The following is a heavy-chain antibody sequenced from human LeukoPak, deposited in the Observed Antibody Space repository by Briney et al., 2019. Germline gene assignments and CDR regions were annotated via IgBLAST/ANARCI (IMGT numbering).Heavy chain of an antibody. J-gene: IGHJ4*02. CDR3: ARDPANYDFWSGYYYYFDY. Sequence: GGSPRLSCAASGFTFSSYAMHWVRQAPGKGLEWVAVISYDGSNKYYADSVKGRFTISRDNSKNTLYLQMNSLRAEDTAVYYCARDPANYDFWSGYYYYFDYWGQGTLVTVSS. D-gene: IGHD3-3*01. CDR1: GFTFSSYA. V-gene: IGHV3-30-3*01. CDR2: ISYDGSNK.